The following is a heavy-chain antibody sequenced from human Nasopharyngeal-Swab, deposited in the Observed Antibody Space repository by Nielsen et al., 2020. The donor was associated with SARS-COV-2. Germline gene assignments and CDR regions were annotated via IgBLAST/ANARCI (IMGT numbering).Heavy chain of an antibody. Sequence: GGSLRLSCAASGFTFSSYGMHWVRQAPGKGLEWVAVIWYDGSNKYYADAVKGRFTISRDNSKNTLYLQMNSLRAEDTAVYYCARDGMVGATGVDSWGQGTLVTVSS. CDR2: IWYDGSNK. V-gene: IGHV3-33*01. D-gene: IGHD1-26*01. CDR3: ARDGMVGATGVDS. J-gene: IGHJ4*02. CDR1: GFTFSSYG.